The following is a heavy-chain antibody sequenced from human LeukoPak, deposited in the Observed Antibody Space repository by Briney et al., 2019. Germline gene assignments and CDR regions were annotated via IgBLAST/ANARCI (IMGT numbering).Heavy chain of an antibody. CDR2: IYYSGST. V-gene: IGHV4-59*08. CDR1: GGSISSYY. J-gene: IGHJ4*02. Sequence: SETLSLTCTVSGGSISSYYWSWIRQPPGKGLEWIGYIYYSGSTNYNPSLKSRVTISVDTSKNQFSLKLSSVTAADTAVYYCARLRRVGATPFDYWGQGTLVTVSS. D-gene: IGHD1-26*01. CDR3: ARLRRVGATPFDY.